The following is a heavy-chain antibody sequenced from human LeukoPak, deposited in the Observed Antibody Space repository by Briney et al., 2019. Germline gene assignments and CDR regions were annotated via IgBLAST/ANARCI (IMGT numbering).Heavy chain of an antibody. CDR3: TRESGAFSPFGF. J-gene: IGHJ4*02. Sequence: AETLSLTCAVSGGSITTTNWWSWVRQPPGKGLEWIGEVHLNGATNYNPSLESRFSMSIDKSNNHLSLEVTSVTAADTAMYYCTRESGAFSPFGFWGQGTLVTVSS. CDR1: GGSITTTNW. D-gene: IGHD1-26*01. CDR2: VHLNGAT. V-gene: IGHV4-4*02.